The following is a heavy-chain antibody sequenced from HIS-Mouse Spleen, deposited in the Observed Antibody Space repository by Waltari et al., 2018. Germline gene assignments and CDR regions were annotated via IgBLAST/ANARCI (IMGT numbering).Heavy chain of an antibody. Sequence: QLQLQESGPGLVKPSETLSLTCPVSGGSISRCRYYCTWIRQHPGKGLEWIGYIYYSGSTYYNPSLKSRVTISVDTSKNQFSLKLSSVTAADTAVYYCATVGGYCSSTSCYDAFDIWGQGTMVTVSS. V-gene: IGHV4-31*03. CDR2: IYYSGST. CDR1: GGSISRCRYY. CDR3: ATVGGYCSSTSCYDAFDI. D-gene: IGHD2-2*01. J-gene: IGHJ3*02.